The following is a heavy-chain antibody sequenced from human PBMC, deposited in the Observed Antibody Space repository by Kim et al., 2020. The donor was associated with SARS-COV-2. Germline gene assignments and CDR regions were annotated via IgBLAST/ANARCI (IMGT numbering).Heavy chain of an antibody. CDR1: GFTFSSYW. D-gene: IGHD3-10*01. J-gene: IGHJ4*02. CDR3: ARDRVEAQWFGEFPNDY. CDR2: INSDGSST. V-gene: IGHV3-74*01. Sequence: GGSLRLSCAASGFTFSSYWMHWVRQAPGKGLVWVSRINSDGSSTSYADSVKGRFTISRDNAKNTLYLQMNSLRAEDTAVYYCARDRVEAQWFGEFPNDYWGQGTLVTVSS.